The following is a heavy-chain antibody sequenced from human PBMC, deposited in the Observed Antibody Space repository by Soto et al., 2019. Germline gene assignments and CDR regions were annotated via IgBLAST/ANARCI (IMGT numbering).Heavy chain of an antibody. V-gene: IGHV1-18*01. CDR1: GYTFTSYG. CDR2: ISAYNGNT. CDR3: ARDIFCSGGSCYDGLDY. Sequence: QVQLVQSGAEVKKPVASVKVSCKASGYTFTSYGISWVRQAPGQGLEWMGWISAYNGNTNYAQKLQGRVTITTDASTSTAYMELRSLRSDDTAVYYCARDIFCSGGSCYDGLDYWGQGTLVTVSS. D-gene: IGHD2-15*01. J-gene: IGHJ4*02.